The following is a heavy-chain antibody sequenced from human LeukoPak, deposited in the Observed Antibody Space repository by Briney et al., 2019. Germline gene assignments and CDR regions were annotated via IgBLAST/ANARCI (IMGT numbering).Heavy chain of an antibody. Sequence: PGGSLRLSCNASGFILSSFVMSWVRQAPGKGLEWVSSISGSGAVTYYADSVKGRFTISRDNSMNTLNLQMNSLSVDDTAVYYCAKDFIGYSTSLYWGQGTLVSVSS. CDR3: AKDFIGYSTSLY. J-gene: IGHJ4*02. D-gene: IGHD6-6*01. CDR1: GFILSSFV. CDR2: ISGSGAVT. V-gene: IGHV3-23*01.